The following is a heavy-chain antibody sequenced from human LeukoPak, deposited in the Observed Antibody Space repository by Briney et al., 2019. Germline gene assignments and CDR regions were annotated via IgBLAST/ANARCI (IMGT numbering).Heavy chain of an antibody. CDR3: AKDLGMIVDQSYFDY. CDR1: GFTFSSFG. D-gene: IGHD3-22*01. V-gene: IGHV3-33*06. J-gene: IGHJ4*02. Sequence: GRSLRLSCVASGFTFSSFGMHWVRQAPGKGLEWVAVIWYDGSNKFYSDSVKGRFTISRDNAKNTLYLQMNSLRAEDTAVYYCAKDLGMIVDQSYFDYWGQGTLVTVSS. CDR2: IWYDGSNK.